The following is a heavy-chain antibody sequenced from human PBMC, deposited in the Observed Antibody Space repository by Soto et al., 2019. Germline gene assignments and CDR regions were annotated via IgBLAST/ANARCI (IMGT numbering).Heavy chain of an antibody. V-gene: IGHV4-59*11. D-gene: IGHD3-10*01. CDR2: GYYSGST. Sequence: QVQLQESGPGLVKASETLSLTCTVSGTSMSGHFWSWMRQPPGKGLEWIGYGYYSGSTLYNPSLKSRVTISLDTSKSHFSRRLNSVTSADTAVYYCARGVYLSLVRTGWFDPWGQGTLVTVSS. CDR3: ARGVYLSLVRTGWFDP. CDR1: GTSMSGHF. J-gene: IGHJ5*02.